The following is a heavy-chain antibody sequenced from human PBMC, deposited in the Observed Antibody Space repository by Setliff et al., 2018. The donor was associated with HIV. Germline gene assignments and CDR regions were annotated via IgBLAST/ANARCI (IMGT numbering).Heavy chain of an antibody. J-gene: IGHJ6*03. CDR3: ARGAGDGGSGDNYYFYYYYMDV. D-gene: IGHD3-10*01. Sequence: PGGSLRLSCAASGFTFSSYAMHWVRQAPGKGLEWAAIISYDGSNKYYADSVKGRFTISRDNSKNTLYVQMNSLRAEDTAVYYCARGAGDGGSGDNYYFYYYYMDVWGKGTTVTVSS. CDR1: GFTFSSYA. V-gene: IGHV3-30*04. CDR2: ISYDGSNK.